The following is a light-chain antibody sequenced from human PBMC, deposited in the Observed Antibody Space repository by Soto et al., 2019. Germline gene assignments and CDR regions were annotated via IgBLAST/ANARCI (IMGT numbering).Light chain of an antibody. CDR1: QSVSSSY. V-gene: IGKV3-20*01. CDR2: GAS. J-gene: IGKJ1*01. CDR3: QQYVSSRTWT. Sequence: EILLTPSPGTLSLSPGERATVSCRASQSVSSSYLAGYQQKPGQAPRLLIYGASSRATGIPDRFSGSGSGTDFTLTISRLEPEDFAVYYCQQYVSSRTWTFGQGTKVDIK.